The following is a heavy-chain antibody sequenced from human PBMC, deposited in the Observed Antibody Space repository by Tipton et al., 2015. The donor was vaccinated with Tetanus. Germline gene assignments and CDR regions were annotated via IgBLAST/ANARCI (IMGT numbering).Heavy chain of an antibody. CDR1: GVSISGGRYY. Sequence: GLVKPSQTLSLTCSVSGVSISGGRYYWSWIRQRPGKGLEWIGDIYSSGSTYTDPSLKGRVTISVDTPKNQFSLRVNSVTAADTAVYYCARDQARGARGWNYFDFWGLGTLVTVSS. CDR2: IYSSGST. V-gene: IGHV4-31*03. CDR3: ARDQARGARGWNYFDF. D-gene: IGHD1-26*01. J-gene: IGHJ4*02.